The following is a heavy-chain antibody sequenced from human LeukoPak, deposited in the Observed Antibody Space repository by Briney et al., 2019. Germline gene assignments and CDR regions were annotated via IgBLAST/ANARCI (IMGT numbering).Heavy chain of an antibody. Sequence: GGSLRLSCAASGFTFSSYAMSWVRQAPGKGLEWVSAISGSGGSTYYADSVKGRFTISRDNSKNTLYLQMNSLRAEDTAVYYCAKDRSRYSCGSNGVDYWGQGTLVTVSS. CDR2: ISGSGGST. V-gene: IGHV3-23*01. CDR3: AKDRSRYSCGSNGVDY. CDR1: GFTFSSYA. D-gene: IGHD5-18*01. J-gene: IGHJ4*02.